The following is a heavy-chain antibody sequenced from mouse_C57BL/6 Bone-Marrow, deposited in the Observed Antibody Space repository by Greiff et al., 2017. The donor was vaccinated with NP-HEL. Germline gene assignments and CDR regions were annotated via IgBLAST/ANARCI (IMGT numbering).Heavy chain of an antibody. D-gene: IGHD1-1*01. V-gene: IGHV5-6*02. CDR2: ISSGGSYT. Sequence: EVKLVESGGDLVKPGGSLKLSCAASGFTFSSYGMSWVRQTPDKRLEWVATISSGGSYTYYPDSVKGRFTISRDNDKNTLYLQMSSLKSEDTAMYYCARRHYGSRGYFDYWGQGTTLTVSS. CDR3: ARRHYGSRGYFDY. CDR1: GFTFSSYG. J-gene: IGHJ2*01.